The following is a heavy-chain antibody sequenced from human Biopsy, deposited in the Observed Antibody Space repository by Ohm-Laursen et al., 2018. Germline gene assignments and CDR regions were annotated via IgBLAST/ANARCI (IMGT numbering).Heavy chain of an antibody. V-gene: IGHV4-38-2*02. D-gene: IGHD2/OR15-2a*01. J-gene: IGHJ6*02. CDR2: IYYDGIT. CDR3: ARATNSTGWPYYYYYAMDV. CDR1: GYSVTNDYY. Sequence: SETLSLTCTVSGYSVTNDYYWGWIRQPPGKGLEWIGNIYYDGITYYNPSLKSRVAISVDTSKNQFSLRLNSVTAADTAVYYCARATNSTGWPYYYYYAMDVWGQGTTVTVSS.